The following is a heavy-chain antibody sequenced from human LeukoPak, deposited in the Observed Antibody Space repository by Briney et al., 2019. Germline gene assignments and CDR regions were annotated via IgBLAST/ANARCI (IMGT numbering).Heavy chain of an antibody. D-gene: IGHD1-14*01. V-gene: IGHV3-21*01. Sequence: GGSLRLSCAASGFTFSSYNRIWVRQAPGQGLEWVSSIGSYNEYIHYADSVKGRFTISRDDAKNSLYLQMNSLRVEDTAVYYCATYRQSSFDDWGQGTLVTVSS. J-gene: IGHJ4*02. CDR3: ATYRQSSFDD. CDR2: IGSYNEYI. CDR1: GFTFSSYN.